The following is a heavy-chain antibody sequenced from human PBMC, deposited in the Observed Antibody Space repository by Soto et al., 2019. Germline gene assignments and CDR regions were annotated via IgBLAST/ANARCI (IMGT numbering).Heavy chain of an antibody. D-gene: IGHD6-19*01. CDR3: ARGSSIAVATAFDI. CDR2: INHSGST. V-gene: IGHV4-34*01. J-gene: IGHJ3*02. CDR1: GGSFSGYY. Sequence: ETLSLTCAVYGGSFSGYYWSWIRQPPGKGLEWIGEINHSGSTNYNPSLKSRVTISVDTSKNQFSLKLSSVTAADTAVYYCARGSSIAVATAFDIWGQGTMVTVSS.